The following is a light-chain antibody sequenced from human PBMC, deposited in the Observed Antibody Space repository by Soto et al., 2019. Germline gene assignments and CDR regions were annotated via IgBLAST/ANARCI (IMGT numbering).Light chain of an antibody. CDR3: QQCYSTPET. CDR1: QSISSY. Sequence: DIQMTQSPSSLSASVGDRVTITCRASQSISSYLNWYQQKPGKAPKLLIYAASSLQSGVPSRFSGSGSGTDFTLTISSLQPEDVAIYYCQQCYSTPETFGQGTKLEIK. CDR2: AAS. V-gene: IGKV1-39*01. J-gene: IGKJ2*01.